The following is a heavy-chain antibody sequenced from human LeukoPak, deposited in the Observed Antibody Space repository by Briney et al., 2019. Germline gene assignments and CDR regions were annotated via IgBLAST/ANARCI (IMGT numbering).Heavy chain of an antibody. CDR1: GGSFSGYY. J-gene: IGHJ6*03. CDR2: INHSGST. V-gene: IGHV4-34*01. CDR3: ARADRSYYYYYMDV. Sequence: KPSETLSLTCAVYGGSFSGYYWSWIRQPPGKGLEWIGEINHSGSTNYNPSLKSRVTISVDTSKNQFSLKLSSVTAADTAVYYCARADRSYYYYYMDVWGKGTTATVSS.